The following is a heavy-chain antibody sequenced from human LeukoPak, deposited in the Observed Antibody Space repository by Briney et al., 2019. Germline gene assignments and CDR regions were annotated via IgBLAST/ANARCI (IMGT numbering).Heavy chain of an antibody. CDR2: IIPIFGTA. J-gene: IGHJ4*02. Sequence: SVTVSCKASGYTFTGYYMHWVRQAPGQGLEWMGGIIPIFGTANYAQKFQGRVTITADKSTSTAYMELSSLRSEDTAVYYCASYGAAAGETYFDSWGQGTLVTVSS. CDR1: GYTFTGYY. CDR3: ASYGAAAGETYFDS. D-gene: IGHD6-13*01. V-gene: IGHV1-69*06.